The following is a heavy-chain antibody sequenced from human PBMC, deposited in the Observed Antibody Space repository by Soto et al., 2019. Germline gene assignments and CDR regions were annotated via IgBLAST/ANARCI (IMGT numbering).Heavy chain of an antibody. D-gene: IGHD4-17*01. CDR3: AKETYDYGDYLDLNWFDP. CDR2: ISGSGGST. Sequence: GGSLRLSCAASGFTFSSYAMSWVRQAPGKGLEWVSAISGSGGSTYYADSVKGRFTISRDNSKNTLYLQMNSLRAEDTAVYYCAKETYDYGDYLDLNWFDPWGQGTLVTVSS. V-gene: IGHV3-23*01. J-gene: IGHJ5*02. CDR1: GFTFSSYA.